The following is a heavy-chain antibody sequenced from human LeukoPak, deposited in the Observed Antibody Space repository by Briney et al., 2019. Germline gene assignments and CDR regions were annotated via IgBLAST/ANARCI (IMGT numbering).Heavy chain of an antibody. D-gene: IGHD6-13*01. CDR3: AAGTAADF. J-gene: IGHJ4*02. CDR1: GIPFSDYY. V-gene: IGHV3-11*03. CDR2: ISTSGSYT. Sequence: PGVSLRLSCVVSGIPFSDYYMNWIRQAPGKGLEWISYISTSGSYTDYAHSVKGRFTISRDDAKSALYLQMDSLRLEDTAVYYCAAGTAADFWGQGTLVTASS.